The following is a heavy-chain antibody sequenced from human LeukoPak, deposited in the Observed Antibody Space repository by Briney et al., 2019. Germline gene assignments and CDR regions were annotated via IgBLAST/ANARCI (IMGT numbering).Heavy chain of an antibody. J-gene: IGHJ4*02. CDR2: ISAYNGNT. Sequence: ASVKVSCKASGYTFTSYGISWVRQAPGQVLEWMGWISAYNGNTNYAQKLQGRVTMTTDTSTSTAYMELRSLRSDDTAVYYCARDRGSVARQPGIDYWGQGTLVTVSS. CDR3: ARDRGSVARQPGIDY. CDR1: GYTFTSYG. D-gene: IGHD6-19*01. V-gene: IGHV1-18*01.